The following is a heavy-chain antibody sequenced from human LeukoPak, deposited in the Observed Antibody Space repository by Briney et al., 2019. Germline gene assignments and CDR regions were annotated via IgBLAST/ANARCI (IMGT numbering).Heavy chain of an antibody. CDR1: GFTFSSYG. J-gene: IGHJ4*02. D-gene: IGHD3-10*01. V-gene: IGHV3-30*02. Sequence: GGSLRLSCAASGFTFSSYGMHWVRQAPGKGLEWVAFIRYDGSNKYYADSVKGRFTISRDNSKNTLYLQMNSLRAEDTAVYYCAKHFGRVIWFGEGGETFDYWGQGTLVTVSS. CDR3: AKHFGRVIWFGEGGETFDY. CDR2: IRYDGSNK.